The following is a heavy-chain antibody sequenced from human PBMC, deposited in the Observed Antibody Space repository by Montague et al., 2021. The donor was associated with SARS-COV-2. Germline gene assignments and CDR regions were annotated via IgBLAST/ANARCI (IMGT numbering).Heavy chain of an antibody. Sequence: SETLSLTSTVSGGSISSSSYYWGWIRQPPGKGLEWIGSIFYSGSTDYNPSLKSRVTISVDTSKNQFSLKLSSVTVADTAVYYCASMVRAQVYYFDYWGQGTLVTVSS. CDR3: ASMVRAQVYYFDY. V-gene: IGHV4-39*01. J-gene: IGHJ4*02. D-gene: IGHD3-10*01. CDR1: GGSISSSSYY. CDR2: IFYSGST.